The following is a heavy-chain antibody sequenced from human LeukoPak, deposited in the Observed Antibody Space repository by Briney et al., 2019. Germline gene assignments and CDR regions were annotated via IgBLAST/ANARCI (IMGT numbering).Heavy chain of an antibody. J-gene: IGHJ4*02. CDR3: AKEGFDS. CDR2: INQDGSER. Sequence: GGSLRLSCAASGFTFSSYWMTWVRQAPGKGLEWVANINQDGSERYYVDSVKGRFTISRDNAKNSLSLQMNSLRAEDTAVYYCAKEGFDSWGQGTLVTVSS. CDR1: GFTFSSYW. V-gene: IGHV3-7*03.